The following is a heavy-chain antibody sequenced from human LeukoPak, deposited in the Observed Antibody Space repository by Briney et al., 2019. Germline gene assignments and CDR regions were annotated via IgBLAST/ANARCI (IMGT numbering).Heavy chain of an antibody. CDR1: GYTFTSYD. J-gene: IGHJ5*02. V-gene: IGHV1-8*03. CDR2: MNPNSGNT. Sequence: ASVKVSCKASGYTFTSYDINWVRQATGQGLEWMGWMNPNSGNTGYAQKFQGRVTITRNTAISTAYMELSSLRSEDTAVYYCARGPSYGAPSAGYWFDPWGQGTPVTVSS. CDR3: ARGPSYGAPSAGYWFDP. D-gene: IGHD4-17*01.